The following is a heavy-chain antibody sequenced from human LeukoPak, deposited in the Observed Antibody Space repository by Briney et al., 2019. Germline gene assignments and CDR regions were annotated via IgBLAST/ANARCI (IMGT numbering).Heavy chain of an antibody. J-gene: IGHJ4*02. CDR1: AGSISLYNTYY. D-gene: IGHD3-10*01. CDR2: IYYSGST. V-gene: IGHV4-59*01. CDR3: AKSDYYGASDY. Sequence: SETLSLTCTVSAGSISLYNTYYWNWIRQSPGKGLEWIGYIYYSGSTCYNPSLKSRVTISVDTFRNQFSLKLTSVTAADTAIYYSAKSDYYGASDYWGQGTLVTVSS.